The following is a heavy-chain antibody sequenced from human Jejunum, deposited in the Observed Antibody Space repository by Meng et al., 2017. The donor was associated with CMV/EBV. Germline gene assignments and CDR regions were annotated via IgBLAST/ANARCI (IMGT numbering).Heavy chain of an antibody. J-gene: IGHJ5*01. Sequence: SGFRFKDCGMGWVRQAPGRGLEWVSGFRGVGGSTFYADSVEGRFSLSRDNSAVYLQMNSLRADDTAVYYCAKDGSRSSSWQWFDSWGQGTLVTVSS. CDR2: FRGVGGST. D-gene: IGHD6-13*01. CDR1: GFRFKDCG. CDR3: AKDGSRSSSWQWFDS. V-gene: IGHV3-23*01.